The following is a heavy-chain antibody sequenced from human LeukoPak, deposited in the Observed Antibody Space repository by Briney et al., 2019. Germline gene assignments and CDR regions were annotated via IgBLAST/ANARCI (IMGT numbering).Heavy chain of an antibody. D-gene: IGHD2-15*01. CDR2: IKGWGSEI. CDR1: GFTFDYYW. V-gene: IGHV3-7*01. CDR3: ARGWGDRRKCRGVTCNYPQLHY. Sequence: GGSLRLSCAASGFTFDYYWMTWVRQSPGKGLEWVANIKGWGSEIFYVDSVKGRFTISRDNDKNALYLQMNSLRDEDTEVYYCARGWGDRRKCRGVTCNYPQLHYWGRRPLVPVSS. J-gene: IGHJ4*02.